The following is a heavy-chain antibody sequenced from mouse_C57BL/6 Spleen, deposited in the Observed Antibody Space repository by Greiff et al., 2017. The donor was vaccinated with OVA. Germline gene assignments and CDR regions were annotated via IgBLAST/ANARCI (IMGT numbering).Heavy chain of an antibody. Sequence: VQLKQSVAELVRPGASVKLSCTASGFNIKNTYMHWVKQRPEQGLEWIGRIDPANGNTKYAPKFQGKATITADTSSNTAYLQLSSLTSEDTAIYYCASGLDYYGSRGNIYGMDYWGQGTSVTVSS. CDR2: IDPANGNT. J-gene: IGHJ4*01. D-gene: IGHD1-1*01. CDR1: GFNIKNTY. V-gene: IGHV14-3*01. CDR3: ASGLDYYGSRGNIYGMDY.